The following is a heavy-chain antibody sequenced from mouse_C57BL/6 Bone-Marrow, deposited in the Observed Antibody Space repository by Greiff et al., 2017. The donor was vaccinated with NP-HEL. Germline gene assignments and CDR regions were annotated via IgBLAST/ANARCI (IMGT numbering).Heavy chain of an antibody. D-gene: IGHD2-2*01. J-gene: IGHJ3*02. Sequence: QVQLKQSGPELVKPGASVKLSCKASGYTFTSYYINWVKQRPGQGLEWIGLIYPRDGSTKYNEKFKGKATLTVDTSSSTAYMQLHSLTSEASAVSCCARGYYYGNDEWGQGTLVTVSA. V-gene: IGHV1-85*01. CDR2: IYPRDGST. CDR1: GYTFTSYY. CDR3: ARGYYYGNDE.